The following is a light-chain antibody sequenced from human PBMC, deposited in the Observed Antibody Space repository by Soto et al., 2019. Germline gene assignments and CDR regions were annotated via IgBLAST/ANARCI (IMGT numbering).Light chain of an antibody. CDR2: DVS. CDR1: SSDVGGYNY. V-gene: IGLV2-14*01. J-gene: IGLJ1*01. Sequence: QSALTQPASVSGSPGHSITLSCTRTSSDVGGYNYVSWYQQLPGKAPKLMIYDVSDRPSGVSNRFSGSKSGNTASLTISGLQAEDEADYYCSSYTSSSLYVFGTGTKVTVL. CDR3: SSYTSSSLYV.